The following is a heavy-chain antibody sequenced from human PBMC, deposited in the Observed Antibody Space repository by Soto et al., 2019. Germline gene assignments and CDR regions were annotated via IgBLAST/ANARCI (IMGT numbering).Heavy chain of an antibody. D-gene: IGHD3-10*01. CDR1: GFTFSNYA. CDR3: AKVEGGSGSYSRDYFDY. V-gene: IGHV3-23*01. CDR2: ISGSGYST. Sequence: GGSLRLSCAACGFTFSNYAMSWVRQAPGKGLEWVSSISGSGYSTYYADSVKGRFTISRDNPKNTLYLQMISLRAEDTAVYYCAKVEGGSGSYSRDYFDYWGQGTVVTVSS. J-gene: IGHJ4*02.